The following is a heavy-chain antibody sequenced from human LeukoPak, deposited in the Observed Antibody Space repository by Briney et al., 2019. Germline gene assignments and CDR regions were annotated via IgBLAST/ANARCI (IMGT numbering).Heavy chain of an antibody. CDR3: LLTDLRTAMVQGFLDY. D-gene: IGHD5-18*01. CDR2: ISGSGGST. V-gene: IGHV3-23*01. J-gene: IGHJ4*02. CDR1: GFTFSSYA. Sequence: PGGSLRLSCAASGFTFSSYAMSWVRQAPGKGLEWVSAISGSGGSTYYADSVKGRFTISRDNSKNTLYLQMNSLRAEDTAVYYCLLTDLRTAMVQGFLDYWGQGTLVTVSS.